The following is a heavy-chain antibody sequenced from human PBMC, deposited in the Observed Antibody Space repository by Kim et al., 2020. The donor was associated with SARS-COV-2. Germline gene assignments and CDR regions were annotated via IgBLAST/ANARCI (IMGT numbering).Heavy chain of an antibody. V-gene: IGHV3-23*01. D-gene: IGHD6-19*01. J-gene: IGHJ6*02. CDR3: AKDLGEYSSGWYWRYYYYGMDV. CDR2: ISGSGGST. CDR1: GFTFSSYA. Sequence: GGSLRLSCAASGFTFSSYAMSWVRQAPGKGLEWVSAISGSGGSTYYADSVKGRFTISRDNSKNTLYLQMNSLRAEDTAVYYCAKDLGEYSSGWYWRYYYYGMDVWGQGTTVTVSS.